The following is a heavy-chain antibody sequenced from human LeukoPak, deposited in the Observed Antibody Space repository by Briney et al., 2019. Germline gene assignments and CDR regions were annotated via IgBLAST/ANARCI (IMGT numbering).Heavy chain of an antibody. CDR3: ARAAPTVDAFDI. J-gene: IGHJ3*02. CDR2: IYYSGST. CDR1: GVSIRNYY. Sequence: SETLSLTCAVPGVSIRNYYWSWIRQPPGKGLEWIGYIYYSGSTNNSPSLKSRVTISVDTSKNQFSLKLSSVTAADTALYYCARAAPTVDAFDIWGQGTMVTVSS. D-gene: IGHD4-17*01. V-gene: IGHV4-59*01.